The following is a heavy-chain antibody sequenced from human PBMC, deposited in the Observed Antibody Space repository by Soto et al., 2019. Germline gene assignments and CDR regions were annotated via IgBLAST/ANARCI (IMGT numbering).Heavy chain of an antibody. CDR1: GFTFSDYY. Sequence: QVQLVESGGGLVKPGGSLRLSCAASGFTFSDYYMSWIRQAPGKGLEWVSYISSSSSYTNYADSVKGRFTISRDNAKNSLYLQMNSLRAEDTAVYSCASGGVRGVLDYWGQGTLVTVSS. V-gene: IGHV3-11*06. D-gene: IGHD3-10*01. J-gene: IGHJ4*02. CDR3: ASGGVRGVLDY. CDR2: ISSSSSYT.